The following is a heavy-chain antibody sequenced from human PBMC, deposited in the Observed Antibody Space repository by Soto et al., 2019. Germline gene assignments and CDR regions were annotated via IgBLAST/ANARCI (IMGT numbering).Heavy chain of an antibody. V-gene: IGHV3-7*03. CDR2: IKTDGSET. D-gene: IGHD3-10*01. J-gene: IGHJ4*02. Sequence: GSRRLSCAASGFTFSSFWMSWVRQAPGKGLEWVANIKTDGSETHYVDSVKGRFTISRDNPKTSLFLQMNSLRVEDTAVYFCTSDRYPRFYHGSGSYPYYWGQGTPVTVSS. CDR3: TSDRYPRFYHGSGSYPYY. CDR1: GFTFSSFW.